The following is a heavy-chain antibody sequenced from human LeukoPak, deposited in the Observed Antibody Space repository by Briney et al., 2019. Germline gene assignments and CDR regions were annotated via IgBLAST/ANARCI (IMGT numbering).Heavy chain of an antibody. J-gene: IGHJ6*02. Sequence: SETLSLTCGVYGGSFSGYYWSWIRQPPGKGLEWIGEINHSGSTNSNPSLKSRVTISVDTSKKEFSLKLSSVTAADTAVYYCARGPSDGDYAYGMDVWGQGTTVIVSS. V-gene: IGHV4-34*01. D-gene: IGHD4-17*01. CDR3: ARGPSDGDYAYGMDV. CDR2: INHSGST. CDR1: GGSFSGYY.